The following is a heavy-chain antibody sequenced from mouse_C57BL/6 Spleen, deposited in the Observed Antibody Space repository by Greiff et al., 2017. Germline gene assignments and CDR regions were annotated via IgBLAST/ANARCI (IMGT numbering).Heavy chain of an antibody. J-gene: IGHJ1*03. D-gene: IGHD1-1*01. CDR1: GYTFTSYG. V-gene: IGHV1-81*01. CDR2: IYPRSGNT. CDR3: ARGVITTVEDHWYFDV. Sequence: QVQLQQSGAELARPGASVKLSCKASGYTFTSYGISWVKQRTGQGLEWIGEIYPRSGNTYYNEKFKGKATLTADKSSSTAYMELRSLTSEDSAVYFCARGVITTVEDHWYFDVWGTGTTVTVSS.